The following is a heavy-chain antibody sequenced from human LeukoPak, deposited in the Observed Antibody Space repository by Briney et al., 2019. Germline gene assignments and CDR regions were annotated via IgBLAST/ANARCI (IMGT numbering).Heavy chain of an antibody. J-gene: IGHJ5*02. CDR1: GYSFTSYW. CDR2: IYPGDSDT. CDR3: ARRRAAGFGELDNWFDP. D-gene: IGHD3-10*01. Sequence: GESLKISCKASGYSFTSYWIGWVRQMPGKGLEWMGIIYPGDSDTRYSPSFQGQVTISADKSISTAYLQWSSLKASDTAMYYCARRRAAGFGELDNWFDPWGQGTLVTVSS. V-gene: IGHV5-51*01.